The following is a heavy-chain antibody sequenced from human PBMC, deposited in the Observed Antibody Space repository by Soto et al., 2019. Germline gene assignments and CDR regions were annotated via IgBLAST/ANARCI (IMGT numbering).Heavy chain of an antibody. Sequence: GGSLRLSCAASGFTFSSYGMHWVRQAPGKGLEWVAVISYDGSNKYYADSVKGRFTISRDNSKNTLYLQMNSLRAEDTAVYYCAKVGEPTLSSYFDYWGQGTLVTVSS. J-gene: IGHJ4*02. CDR3: AKVGEPTLSSYFDY. D-gene: IGHD3-16*01. CDR1: GFTFSSYG. CDR2: ISYDGSNK. V-gene: IGHV3-30*18.